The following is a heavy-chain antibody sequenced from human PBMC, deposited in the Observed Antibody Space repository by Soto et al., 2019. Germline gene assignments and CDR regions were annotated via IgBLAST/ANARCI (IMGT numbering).Heavy chain of an antibody. CDR1: GFTFSSYG. Sequence: PGGSLRLSCAASGFTFSSYGMHWVRQAPGKGLEWVAVIWYDGSNKYYADSVKGRFTISRDNSKNTLYLQMNSLRAEDTAVYYCARYNVTAIPLGYYYYGMDVWGQGTTVTVSS. D-gene: IGHD2-21*02. J-gene: IGHJ6*02. CDR2: IWYDGSNK. CDR3: ARYNVTAIPLGYYYYGMDV. V-gene: IGHV3-33*01.